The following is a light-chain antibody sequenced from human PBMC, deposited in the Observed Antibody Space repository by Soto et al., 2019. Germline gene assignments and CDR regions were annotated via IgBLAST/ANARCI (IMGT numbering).Light chain of an antibody. CDR3: QQYSSYPRT. Sequence: DIQLTQSPSSLSASVGDRVTISCRASPGISTFLAWYQQKPGKAPKSLIKTASTLKSGVPSMFSGSGSDTDFILTISNLEHEDFASNYGQQYSSYPRTFGQARRLDLK. J-gene: IGKJ5*01. CDR2: TAS. V-gene: IGKV1D-16*01. CDR1: PGISTF.